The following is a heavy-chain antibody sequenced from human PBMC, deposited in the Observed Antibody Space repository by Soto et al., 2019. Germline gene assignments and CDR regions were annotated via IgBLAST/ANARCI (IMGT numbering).Heavy chain of an antibody. D-gene: IGHD1-26*01. Sequence: QVQLVQSGAEVKKPGSSVKVSCKASGGTFSSYAISWVRQAPGQGLEWMGGIIPIFGTANYAQKFQGRVTIXADESXXTAYMELSSLRSEDTAVYYCARVIVGATADDAFDIWGQGTMVTVSS. CDR1: GGTFSSYA. J-gene: IGHJ3*02. V-gene: IGHV1-69*12. CDR2: IIPIFGTA. CDR3: ARVIVGATADDAFDI.